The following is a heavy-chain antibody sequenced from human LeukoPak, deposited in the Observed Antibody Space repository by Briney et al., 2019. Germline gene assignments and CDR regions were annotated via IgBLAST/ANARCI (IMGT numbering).Heavy chain of an antibody. CDR2: ISGSGGNT. D-gene: IGHD4/OR15-4a*01. Sequence: TGGSLRLSCAASGFSFSNYGMSWVRQAQGKGLEWVSGISGSGGNTYYADSVKGRFTISKDKSKNTLYLQIDSLRAEDAAIYYCAGDVADSANLYYFDYWGQGTLVTVSS. J-gene: IGHJ4*02. CDR1: GFSFSNYG. CDR3: AGDVADSANLYYFDY. V-gene: IGHV3-23*01.